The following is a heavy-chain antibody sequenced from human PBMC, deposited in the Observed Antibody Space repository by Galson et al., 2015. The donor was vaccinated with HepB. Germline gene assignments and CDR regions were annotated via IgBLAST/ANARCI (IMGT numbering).Heavy chain of an antibody. CDR2: TYPGDSDT. CDR3: VKDSGGNFGFRYYVDS. D-gene: IGHD3-16*01. CDR1: GYRFTNYW. Sequence: QSGAEVKKPGESLRISCQASGYRFTNYWIGWVRQLPGKGLEWMGITYPGDSDTRYSPSFQGQVTISVDKSFNTAYLQWSSLKASDTAMYYCVKDSGGNFGFRYYVDSWGQGTLVTVSS. V-gene: IGHV5-51*01. J-gene: IGHJ4*02.